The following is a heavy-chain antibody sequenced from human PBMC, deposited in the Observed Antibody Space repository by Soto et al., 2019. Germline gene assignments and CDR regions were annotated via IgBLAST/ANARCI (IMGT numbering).Heavy chain of an antibody. D-gene: IGHD5-18*01. CDR2: IDPSDSYT. CDR3: ARGGYNYGYLYAY. J-gene: IGHJ4*02. V-gene: IGHV5-10-1*01. Sequence: HGESLKISCKGSGYSFTSYWIGWVRQMPGKGLEWMGTIDPSDSYTNYSPSFQGHVTISADKSITTAYLQWSSLKASDTAMYYCARGGYNYGYLYAYWGQGAPVTVSS. CDR1: GYSFTSYW.